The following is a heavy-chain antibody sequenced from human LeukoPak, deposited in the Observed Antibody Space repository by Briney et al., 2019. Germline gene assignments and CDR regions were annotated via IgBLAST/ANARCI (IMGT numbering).Heavy chain of an antibody. CDR2: IDWDDDK. CDR1: GFSLSTSGMC. CDR3: VRIRTDSSGQTYYFDY. V-gene: IGHV2-70*01. Sequence: SGPTLVNPPQTLTLTCTFSGFSLSTSGMCVSWIRQPPGKALEWLALIDWDDDKYYSTSLKTRLTISKDTSKNQVVLTMTNMDPVDTATYYCVRIRTDSSGQTYYFDYWGQGTLVTVSS. J-gene: IGHJ4*02. D-gene: IGHD3-22*01.